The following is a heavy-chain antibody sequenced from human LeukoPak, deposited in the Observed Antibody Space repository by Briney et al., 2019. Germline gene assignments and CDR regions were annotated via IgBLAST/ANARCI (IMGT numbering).Heavy chain of an antibody. V-gene: IGHV3-23*01. CDR2: ISGSGGST. Sequence: GGSLRLSCAASGFTFSSYAMSWVRQAPGKGLEWVSAISGSGGSTYYADSVKGRFTISRDNSKNTLYLQMNSLRAEDTAVYYCAKPTGRYCSSTSCYLAAFDIWGQGTMVTVSS. CDR3: AKPTGRYCSSTSCYLAAFDI. J-gene: IGHJ3*02. D-gene: IGHD2-2*01. CDR1: GFTFSSYA.